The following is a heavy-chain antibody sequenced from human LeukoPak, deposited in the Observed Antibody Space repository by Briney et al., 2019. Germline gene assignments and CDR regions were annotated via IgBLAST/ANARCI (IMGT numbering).Heavy chain of an antibody. D-gene: IGHD1-26*01. CDR2: SRNKANSYTT. Sequence: GGSLRLSCAASGFTLSDHYIDWVRQAPGKGLEWVGRSRNKANSYTTGYAASVKGRFTISRDDSENSLYLQMNSLKTEDTAVYYCARVVRYSGRGHYFDYWGQGTLVTVSS. V-gene: IGHV3-72*01. CDR1: GFTLSDHY. J-gene: IGHJ4*02. CDR3: ARVVRYSGRGHYFDY.